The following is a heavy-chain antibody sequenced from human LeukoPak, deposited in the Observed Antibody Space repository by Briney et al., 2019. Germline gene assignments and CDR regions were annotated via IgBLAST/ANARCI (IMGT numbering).Heavy chain of an antibody. CDR3: ARDRTVAGIGGYYYYGMDV. D-gene: IGHD6-19*01. CDR2: IYSGGST. V-gene: IGHV3-53*01. CDR1: GFTVSSNY. Sequence: PGGSLRLSCAASGFTVSSNYMSWVRQAPGKGLECVSVIYSGGSTYYADSVKGRFTISRDNSKNTLYLQMNSLRAEDTAVYYCARDRTVAGIGGYYYYGMDVWGQGTTVTVSS. J-gene: IGHJ6*02.